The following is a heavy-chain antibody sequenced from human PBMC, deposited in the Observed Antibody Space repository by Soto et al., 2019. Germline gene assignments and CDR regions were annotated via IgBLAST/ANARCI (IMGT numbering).Heavy chain of an antibody. Sequence: GGSLRLFCTASGFTFGDYAMSWFRQAPGKGLEWVGFIRSKAYGGTTEYAASVKGRFTISRDDSKSIAYLQMNSLKTEDTAVYYCTRDSIMITFGGVLGYFDYWGQGTLVTVSS. CDR2: IRSKAYGGTT. V-gene: IGHV3-49*03. CDR3: TRDSIMITFGGVLGYFDY. CDR1: GFTFGDYA. D-gene: IGHD3-16*01. J-gene: IGHJ4*02.